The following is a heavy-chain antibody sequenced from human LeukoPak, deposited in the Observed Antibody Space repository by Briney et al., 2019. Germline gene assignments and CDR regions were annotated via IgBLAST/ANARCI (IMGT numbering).Heavy chain of an antibody. J-gene: IGHJ6*03. CDR2: INPNSGGT. CDR3: AREKLRYYYYMDV. V-gene: IGHV1-2*04. Sequence: ASVKASCKASGYTFTGYYMHWVRQAPGQGLEWMGWINPNSGGTNYAQKFQGWVTMTRDTSISTAYMELSSLRSEDTAVYYCAREKLRYYYYMDVWGKGTTVTVSS. CDR1: GYTFTGYY.